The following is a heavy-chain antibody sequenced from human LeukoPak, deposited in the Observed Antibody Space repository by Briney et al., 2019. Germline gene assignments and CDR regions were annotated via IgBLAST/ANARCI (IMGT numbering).Heavy chain of an antibody. D-gene: IGHD1-26*01. CDR3: AKGLNSGTYPHLDY. CDR1: GFTFSQYA. CDR2: ISGSGGST. V-gene: IGHV3-23*01. J-gene: IGHJ4*02. Sequence: GGSLRLSCAASGFTFSQYAMRWVRQAPGSGLEWVSAISGSGGSTYYADSVRGRFTISRDNSKNTLYLQMNSLRAEDTAVYYCAKGLNSGTYPHLDYWGQGTLVTVSS.